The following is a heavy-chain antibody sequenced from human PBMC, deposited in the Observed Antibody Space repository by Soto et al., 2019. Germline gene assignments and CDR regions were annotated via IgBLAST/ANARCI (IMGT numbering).Heavy chain of an antibody. CDR2: INAGNGNT. CDR1: GYTFTSYA. J-gene: IGHJ5*02. CDR3: ARGCSGGSCYSSWFDP. Sequence: ASVKVSCKASGYTFTSYAMHWVRQAPGQRLEWMGWINAGNGNTKYSQKFQGRVTITRDTSASTAYMELSSLRSEDTAVYYCARGCSGGSCYSSWFDPWGQGXLVTVYS. D-gene: IGHD2-15*01. V-gene: IGHV1-3*01.